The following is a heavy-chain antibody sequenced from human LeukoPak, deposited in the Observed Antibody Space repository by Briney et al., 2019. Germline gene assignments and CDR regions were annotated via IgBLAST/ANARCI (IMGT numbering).Heavy chain of an antibody. D-gene: IGHD7-27*01. V-gene: IGHV1-69*04. CDR1: GGTFSSYA. J-gene: IGHJ3*02. Sequence: GASVKVSCKASGGTFSSYAISWVRQAPGQGLEWMGRIIPILGIANYAQKFQGRVTITADKSTSTAYMELSSLRSEDTALYHCARITGDHAFDIWGQGTMVTVSS. CDR2: IIPILGIA. CDR3: ARITGDHAFDI.